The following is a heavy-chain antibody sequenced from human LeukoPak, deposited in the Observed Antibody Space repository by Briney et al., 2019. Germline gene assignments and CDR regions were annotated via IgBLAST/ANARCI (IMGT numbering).Heavy chain of an antibody. CDR1: GFTFSSYS. D-gene: IGHD1-26*01. J-gene: IGHJ4*02. V-gene: IGHV3-48*02. Sequence: PGRSLRLSCAASGFTFSSYSMNWVRQAPGKGLEWVSHITASGTAMFYADSVKGRFTISRDNAKNSLYLQMNSLRDEDTAVYYCASSGSYRFDYWGQETLVTVSS. CDR3: ASSGSYRFDY. CDR2: ITASGTAM.